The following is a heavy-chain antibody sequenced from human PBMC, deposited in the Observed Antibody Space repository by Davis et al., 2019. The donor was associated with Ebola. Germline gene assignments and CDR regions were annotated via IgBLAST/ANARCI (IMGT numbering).Heavy chain of an antibody. D-gene: IGHD1-20*01. J-gene: IGHJ6*02. CDR2: INGGNGNT. Sequence: AASVKVSCKASGGTFSSYAISWVRQAPGQGLEWMGWINGGNGNTRYAQKFQGRVTITRDTSASTAYMELSSLRSEDTAVYYCARALNWNGYYYYYGMDVWGQGTTVTVSS. CDR3: ARALNWNGYYYYYGMDV. CDR1: GGTFSSYA. V-gene: IGHV1-3*01.